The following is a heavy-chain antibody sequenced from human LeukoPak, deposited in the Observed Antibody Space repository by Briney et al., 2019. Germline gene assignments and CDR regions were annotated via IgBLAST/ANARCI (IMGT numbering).Heavy chain of an antibody. CDR3: ARRLIVAATDHFDN. CDR2: IYSGGST. J-gene: IGHJ4*02. V-gene: IGHV3-66*04. Sequence: GGSLRLSCAASGFTVSSNYMSWVRQAPGKGLEWVAVIYSGGSTYYADSVKGRFTISRDNSKNTLYLQMHSLRAEDTAVYYCARRLIVAATDHFDNWGQGTLVTVSS. CDR1: GFTVSSNY. D-gene: IGHD1-26*01.